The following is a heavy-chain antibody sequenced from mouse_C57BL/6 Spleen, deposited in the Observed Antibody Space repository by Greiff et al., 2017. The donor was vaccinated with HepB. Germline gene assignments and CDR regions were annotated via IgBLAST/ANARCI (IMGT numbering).Heavy chain of an antibody. J-gene: IGHJ1*03. D-gene: IGHD1-1*01. Sequence: QVQLQQPGAELVRPGSSVKLSCKASGYTFTSYWMHWVKQRPIQGLEWIGNIDPSDSEPHYNQKFKDKATLTVDKSSSTAYMQLSSLTSEDSAVYYCARGTTVVGFDVWGTGTTVTVSS. CDR3: ARGTTVVGFDV. CDR2: IDPSDSEP. V-gene: IGHV1-52*01. CDR1: GYTFTSYW.